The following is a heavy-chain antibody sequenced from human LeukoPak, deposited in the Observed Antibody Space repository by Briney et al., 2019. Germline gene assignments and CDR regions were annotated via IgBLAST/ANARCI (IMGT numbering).Heavy chain of an antibody. J-gene: IGHJ3*02. CDR3: AKGSGTYVPSAFDI. D-gene: IGHD1-26*01. V-gene: IGHV3-23*01. CDR2: ISGGSDST. Sequence: GGSLRLSCAASGFTSSSYAMMWVRQAPGKGLEWVSGISGGSDSTYYADSVKGRFTVSRDNSKNTLYLQMNTLRAEDAAVYYCAKGSGTYVPSAFDIWGQGTMVTVAS. CDR1: GFTSSSYA.